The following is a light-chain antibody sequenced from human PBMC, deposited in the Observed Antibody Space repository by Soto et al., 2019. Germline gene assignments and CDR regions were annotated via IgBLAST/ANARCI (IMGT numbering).Light chain of an antibody. CDR2: GAS. V-gene: IGKV3D-15*01. CDR3: QQYNDWPRRA. CDR1: QSVNSN. Sequence: EIVMTQSPATLSVSPGERATLSCRASQSVNSNLAWYQQKPGQAPRLLIYGASTRATGIPARLSGSGSGTEFTLTISSLQSEDFAVYYCQQYNDWPRRAFGQGTKLEIK. J-gene: IGKJ2*01.